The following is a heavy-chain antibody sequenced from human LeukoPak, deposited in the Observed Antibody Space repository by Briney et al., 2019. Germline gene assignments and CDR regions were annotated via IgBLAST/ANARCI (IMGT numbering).Heavy chain of an antibody. CDR2: IIPIFGTA. D-gene: IGHD2-15*01. J-gene: IGHJ4*02. CDR3: ACGLVVVVAATPSYYFDS. Sequence: ASVKVSCKASGGTFSSYAISWVRQAPGQGLEWMGGIIPIFGTANYAQKFQGRVTITTDESTSTAYMELSSLRSEDTAVYFCACGLVVVVAATPSYYFDSWGQGTLVTVSS. V-gene: IGHV1-69*05. CDR1: GGTFSSYA.